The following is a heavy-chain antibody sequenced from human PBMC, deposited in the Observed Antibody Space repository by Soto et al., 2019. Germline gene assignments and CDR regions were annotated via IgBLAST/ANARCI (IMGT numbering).Heavy chain of an antibody. V-gene: IGHV4-39*01. CDR3: PSLEWGAAAARPFDY. Sequence: SETPSLTCTVSGGSNRSSTYYWGWIRQPPGKGLEWIGSIYYSWSTHYKPSPKSRVHMSTETSPNRFSLRLTSVTAADTAVYYCPSLEWGAAAARPFDYCGQGTLVPVSS. D-gene: IGHD6-13*01. CDR2: IYYSWST. J-gene: IGHJ4*02. CDR1: GGSNRSSTYY.